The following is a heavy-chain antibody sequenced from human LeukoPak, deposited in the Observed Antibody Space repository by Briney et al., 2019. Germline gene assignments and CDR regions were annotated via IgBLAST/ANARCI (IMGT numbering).Heavy chain of an antibody. CDR1: GYTFTSYG. Sequence: GASVKVSCKASGYTFTSYGISWVRQAPGQGREGMGWISAYNGNTNYAQKLQGRVTMTTDTSTSPAYLELRRLRSDDTAVYYCARTQDYCSGGSCYLPWFDPWGQGTLVTVSS. CDR3: ARTQDYCSGGSCYLPWFDP. D-gene: IGHD2-15*01. J-gene: IGHJ5*02. CDR2: ISAYNGNT. V-gene: IGHV1-18*04.